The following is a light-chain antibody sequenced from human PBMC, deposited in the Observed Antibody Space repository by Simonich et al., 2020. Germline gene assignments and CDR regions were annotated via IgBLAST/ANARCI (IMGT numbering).Light chain of an antibody. J-gene: IGLJ2*01. CDR1: SSDVGCYNY. V-gene: IGLV2-8*01. CDR2: EVS. CDR3: SSYAGSNNLV. Sequence: QSALTHPPSASGSPGQSVTISCTGTSSDVGCYNYVSWYQQHPGKAPKLMIYEVSKRPSGIPDRFSGSKSGNTASLTVSGLQAEDEADYYCSSYAGSNNLVFGGGTKLTVL.